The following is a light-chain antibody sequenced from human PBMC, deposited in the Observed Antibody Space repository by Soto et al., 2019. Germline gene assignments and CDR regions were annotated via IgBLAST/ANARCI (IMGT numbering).Light chain of an antibody. CDR1: SSDVASYNY. V-gene: IGLV2-11*01. J-gene: IGLJ1*01. CDR3: CSYAGSYTYV. Sequence: QSALAQPRSVSGSPGQSVTISCTGTSSDVASYNYVSWYQQHPGKAPKLIIYDVRKRPSGVPDRFFGFKSASTASLTISGLQAEAEAEYYCCSYAGSYTYVYGTGTKVTV. CDR2: DVR.